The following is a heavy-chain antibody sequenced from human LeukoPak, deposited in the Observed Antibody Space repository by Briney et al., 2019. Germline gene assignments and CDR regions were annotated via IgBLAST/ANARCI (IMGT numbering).Heavy chain of an antibody. V-gene: IGHV4-59*01. CDR2: ISDSGST. CDR3: ARKISYISVFDY. Sequence: PSETLSLTCTVSRDSISSYYWSWIRQPPGQGLEWIGYISDSGSTNYNPFLKSRITISGDTPGNQVSLKLSSVTAADTAVYYCARKISYISVFDYWGQGTLVTVSS. CDR1: RDSISSYY. J-gene: IGHJ4*02. D-gene: IGHD2-15*01.